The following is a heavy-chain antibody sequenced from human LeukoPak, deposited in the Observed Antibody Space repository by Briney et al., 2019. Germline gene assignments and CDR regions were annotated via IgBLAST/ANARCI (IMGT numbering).Heavy chain of an antibody. V-gene: IGHV3-23*01. CDR1: GFTFSSYA. J-gene: IGHJ6*03. Sequence: GGSLRLSCAASGFTFSSYAMSWVRQAPGKGLEWVSAISGSGGSTYYADSVKGRFTISRDNSKNTLYLQMNSLRAEDTAVYYCAKRSSGYYYGYYYYMDVWGKGTTVTVSS. CDR3: AKRSSGYYYGYYYYMDV. CDR2: ISGSGGST. D-gene: IGHD3-22*01.